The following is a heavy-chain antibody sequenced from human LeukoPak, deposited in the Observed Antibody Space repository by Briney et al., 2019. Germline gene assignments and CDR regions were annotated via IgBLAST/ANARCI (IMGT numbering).Heavy chain of an antibody. J-gene: IGHJ3*02. Sequence: RGESLKISCKGSGYSFTSYWIGWVRQMPGKGLEWMGIIYPGDSDTRYSPSFQGQVTISADKSISTAYLQWSSLKASDTAMYYCARDSSGYYDAFDIWGQGTMVTVSS. D-gene: IGHD3-22*01. V-gene: IGHV5-51*01. CDR1: GYSFTSYW. CDR2: IYPGDSDT. CDR3: ARDSSGYYDAFDI.